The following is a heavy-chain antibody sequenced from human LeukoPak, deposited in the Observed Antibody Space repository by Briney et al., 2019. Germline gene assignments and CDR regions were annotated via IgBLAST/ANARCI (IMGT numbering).Heavy chain of an antibody. CDR1: GFTFSSYA. D-gene: IGHD6-13*01. V-gene: IGHV3-23*01. J-gene: IGHJ4*02. CDR3: ANWALRSWIFDY. Sequence: PGGSLRLSCAASGFTFSSYAMSGVRQAPGKGLEWVSAISGSGGSTYYADSVKGRFTISRDNSKNTLYLQMNSLRAEDTAVYYCANWALRSWIFDYWGQGTLVTVSS. CDR2: ISGSGGST.